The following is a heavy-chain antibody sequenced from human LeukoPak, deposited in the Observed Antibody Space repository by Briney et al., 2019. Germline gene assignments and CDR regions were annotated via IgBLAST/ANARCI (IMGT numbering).Heavy chain of an antibody. D-gene: IGHD3-10*01. CDR3: ARSSLLWIGELSWYNWFDP. Sequence: SETLSLTCAVYGGSFSGYYWSWIRQPPGKGLEWIGEINHSGSTNYNPSLKSRVTISVDTSKNQFSLKLSSVTAADTAVYYCARSSLLWIGELSWYNWFDPWGQGTLVTVSS. J-gene: IGHJ5*02. V-gene: IGHV4-34*01. CDR2: INHSGST. CDR1: GGSFSGYY.